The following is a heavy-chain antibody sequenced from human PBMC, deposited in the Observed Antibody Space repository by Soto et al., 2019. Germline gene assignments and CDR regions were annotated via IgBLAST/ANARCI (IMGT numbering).Heavy chain of an antibody. J-gene: IGHJ5*02. Sequence: QVQLVQSGAEVKTPGASVRVSCKASGYTFNGYYIQWVRQAPGQGLEWMGWINPNTGGTNYAQNFQGRVTMPRDTSITTAYMELTRLRSDDTAVYYCARTEKFDPWGQGTLVTVSS. V-gene: IGHV1-2*02. CDR3: ARTEKFDP. CDR2: INPNTGGT. CDR1: GYTFNGYY.